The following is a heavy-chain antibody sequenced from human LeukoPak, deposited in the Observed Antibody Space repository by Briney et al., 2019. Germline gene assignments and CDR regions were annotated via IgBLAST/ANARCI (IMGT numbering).Heavy chain of an antibody. D-gene: IGHD3-22*01. CDR2: IYYSGST. CDR1: GGSISSYY. J-gene: IGHJ3*02. CDR3: ARDEIWFYYDSSGYFPARGYAFDI. Sequence: SETLSLTCTVSGGSISSYYWSWIRQHPGKGLEWIGYIYYSGSTYYNPSLKSRVTISVDTSKNQFSLKLSSVTAADTAVYYCARDEIWFYYDSSGYFPARGYAFDIWGQGTMVTVSS. V-gene: IGHV4-59*06.